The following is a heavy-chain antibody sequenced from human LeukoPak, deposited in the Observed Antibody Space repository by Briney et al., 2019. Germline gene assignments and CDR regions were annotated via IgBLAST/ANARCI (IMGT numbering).Heavy chain of an antibody. CDR3: ARGGGSGWYYYYYGMDV. J-gene: IGHJ6*04. Sequence: SETLSLTCAVYGVSFSGYYWSWLRQPPGKGLEWIGEINHSGSTNYNPSLKSRVTISVDTSKNQFSLKLSSVTAADTAVYYCARGGGSGWYYYYYGMDVWGKGTTVTVSS. D-gene: IGHD6-19*01. V-gene: IGHV4-34*01. CDR2: INHSGST. CDR1: GVSFSGYY.